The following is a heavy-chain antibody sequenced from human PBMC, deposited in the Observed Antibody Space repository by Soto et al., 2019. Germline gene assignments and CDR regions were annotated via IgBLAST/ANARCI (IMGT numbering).Heavy chain of an antibody. CDR1: GGSISSGGYY. CDR3: ARARGADIVVVVAAPPSNTANWFDP. D-gene: IGHD2-15*01. V-gene: IGHV4-31*03. Sequence: SETLSLTCTVSGGSISSGGYYWSWIRQHPGKGLEWIGYIYYSGSTYYNPSLKSRVTISVDTSKNQFSLTLSSVTAADTAVYYCARARGADIVVVVAAPPSNTANWFDPWGQGTLVTVSS. J-gene: IGHJ5*02. CDR2: IYYSGST.